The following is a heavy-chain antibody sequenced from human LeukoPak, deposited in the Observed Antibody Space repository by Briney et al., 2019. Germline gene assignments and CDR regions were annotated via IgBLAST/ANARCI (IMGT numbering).Heavy chain of an antibody. CDR3: ARGGVGRVVVAATMLDYYGMDV. CDR2: ISSRGDST. Sequence: PGGSLILSCAASGFIFSNYAMSWVRQVPGRGLEWVSTISSRGDSTYVADSVKGRFTISRDNSKNTLYLQMNSLRAEDTAVYYCARGGVGRVVVAATMLDYYGMDVWGQGTTVTVSS. V-gene: IGHV3-23*01. CDR1: GFIFSNYA. J-gene: IGHJ6*02. D-gene: IGHD2-15*01.